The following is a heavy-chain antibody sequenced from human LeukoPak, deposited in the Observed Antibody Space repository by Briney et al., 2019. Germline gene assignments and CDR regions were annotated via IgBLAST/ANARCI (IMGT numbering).Heavy chain of an antibody. CDR3: AITSLKDPVAD. V-gene: IGHV3-48*03. CDR2: ISSSGSTI. CDR1: GFTFSIYE. Sequence: GGSLRLSCAASGFTFSIYELNWVRQAPGKGLEWVSYISSSGSTIYYADSVKGRLTISRDNAKNSLYLQMNSLRAEDTAVYYCAITSLKDPVADWGQGTLVTVSS. J-gene: IGHJ4*02. D-gene: IGHD2-15*01.